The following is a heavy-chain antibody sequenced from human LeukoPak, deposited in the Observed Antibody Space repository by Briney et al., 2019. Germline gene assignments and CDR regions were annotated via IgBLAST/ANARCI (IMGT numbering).Heavy chain of an antibody. D-gene: IGHD7-27*01. J-gene: IGHJ4*02. CDR2: ISWNSVDI. V-gene: IGHV3-9*01. Sequence: GRSLRLSCAASGFTFDDYAMHWVRQAPGKGLEWVSGISWNSVDIDYAGSVKGRFTISRDNGKNSLYLQMNSLRAEDTALYYCARDRAWGSLTRNFDYWGQGTLVTDSS. CDR3: ARDRAWGSLTRNFDY. CDR1: GFTFDDYA.